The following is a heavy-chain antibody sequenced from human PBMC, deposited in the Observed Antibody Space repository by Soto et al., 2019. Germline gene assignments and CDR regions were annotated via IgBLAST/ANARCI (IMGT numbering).Heavy chain of an antibody. V-gene: IGHV1-69*10. J-gene: IGHJ6*02. CDR2: IIPIFGIG. CDR1: GGTFSNYA. CDR3: ARHEVEGSGRWENYYYYGMDV. D-gene: IGHD3-10*01. Sequence: SVKVSCKASGGTFSNYAISWVRQAPGQGLELMGGIIPIFGIGNYPQKFQGRVTITADKSTSSAYMELSSLRSEDTAVYYCARHEVEGSGRWENYYYYGMDVWGQGTTVTVYS.